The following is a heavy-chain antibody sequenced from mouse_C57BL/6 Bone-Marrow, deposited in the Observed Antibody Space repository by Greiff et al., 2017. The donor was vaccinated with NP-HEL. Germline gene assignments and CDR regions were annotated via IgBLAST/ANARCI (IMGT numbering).Heavy chain of an antibody. V-gene: IGHV1-59*01. CDR2: IDPSDSYT. D-gene: IGHD2-3*01. J-gene: IGHJ2*01. Sequence: QVQLQQPGAELVRPGTSVKLSCKASGYTFTSYWMHWVKQRPGQGLEWIGVIDPSDSYTNYNQKFKGKATLTVDTSSSTAYMQLSSLTSEDSAVYYCARWGNDGYYVGYWGQGTTLTVSS. CDR3: ARWGNDGYYVGY. CDR1: GYTFTSYW.